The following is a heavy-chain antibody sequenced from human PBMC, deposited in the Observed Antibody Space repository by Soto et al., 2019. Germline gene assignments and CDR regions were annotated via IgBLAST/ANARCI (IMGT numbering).Heavy chain of an antibody. Sequence: SETLSLTCAVSGVSMTHYHWSWIRQPLAKGLEGIGYISYSWSTNYNHSLKRRVTISVYTSWNQFSLNLTSMSAAAAAVDDCGRSRQPRADWRGYYVIDPWGQGTLVTVSS. D-gene: IGHD3-3*01. CDR2: ISYSWST. J-gene: IGHJ5*02. CDR1: GVSMTHYH. CDR3: GRSRQPRADWRGYYVIDP. V-gene: IGHV4-59*12.